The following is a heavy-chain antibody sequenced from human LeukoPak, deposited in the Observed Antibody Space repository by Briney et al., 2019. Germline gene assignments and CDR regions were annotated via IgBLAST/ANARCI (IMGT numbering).Heavy chain of an antibody. V-gene: IGHV1-2*06. D-gene: IGHD2-2*01. CDR1: GYTFTGYY. J-gene: IGHJ4*02. CDR2: INPNSGGT. Sequence: GASVKVSCKASGYTFTGYYMHWVRQAPGQGLEWMGRINPNSGGTNYAQKFQGRVTMTRDTSISTAYMELSRLRYDDTAVYYCARDSDQLYYFDYWGQGTLVTVSS. CDR3: ARDSDQLYYFDY.